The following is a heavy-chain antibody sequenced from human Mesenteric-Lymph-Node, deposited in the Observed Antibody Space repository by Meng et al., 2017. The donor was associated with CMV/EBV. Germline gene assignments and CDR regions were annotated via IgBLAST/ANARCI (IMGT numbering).Heavy chain of an antibody. V-gene: IGHV3-74*01. J-gene: IGHJ4*02. Sequence: GGSLRLSCAASGFTFSSYWMHWVRQPPGKGLVWVSRISTEGSSTSHADSVKGRFTISRDNANNTLYLQMNSLRAEDTAVYYCAREGRYYYDSSGYSAYYFDYWGQGTLVTVSS. CDR2: ISTEGSST. CDR1: GFTFSSYW. CDR3: AREGRYYYDSSGYSAYYFDY. D-gene: IGHD3-22*01.